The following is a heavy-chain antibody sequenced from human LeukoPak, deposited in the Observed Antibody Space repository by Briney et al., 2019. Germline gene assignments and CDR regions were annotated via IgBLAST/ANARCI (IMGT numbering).Heavy chain of an antibody. D-gene: IGHD1-26*01. Sequence: ASVKVSCKASGYTFTSYGISWVRQAPGQGLEWMGWISAYNGNTNYAQKLQGRVTMTTDTSTSTAYMELSSLRSEDTAVYYCATAWSRYSGSHSLFDYWGQGTLVTVSS. CDR3: ATAWSRYSGSHSLFDY. CDR1: GYTFTSYG. CDR2: ISAYNGNT. J-gene: IGHJ4*02. V-gene: IGHV1-18*01.